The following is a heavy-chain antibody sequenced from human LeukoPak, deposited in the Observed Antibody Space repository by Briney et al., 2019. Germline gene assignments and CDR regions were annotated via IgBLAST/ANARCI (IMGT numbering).Heavy chain of an antibody. V-gene: IGHV4-61*01. Sequence: SETLSLTCTVSGGSVSSGSYYWSWIRQPPGKGLEWIGYISYTGSTNYNPSLKSRVTISVDTSKNQFSLKLSSVTAADTAVYYCARETNSYGYLYYFDYWGQGTLVTVSS. J-gene: IGHJ4*02. D-gene: IGHD5-18*01. CDR3: ARETNSYGYLYYFDY. CDR1: GGSVSSGSYY. CDR2: ISYTGST.